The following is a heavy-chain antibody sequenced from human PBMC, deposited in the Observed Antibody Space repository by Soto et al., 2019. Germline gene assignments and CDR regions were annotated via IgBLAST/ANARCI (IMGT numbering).Heavy chain of an antibody. Sequence: QLQLQESGPGLVKPSETLSLTCTVSGGSISSSSYYWGWIRQPPGKGLEWIGSIYYSGSTYYNPSLKSRVTISVDTSKNQFSLKLSSVTAADTAVYYCARLSVVTAILIDYWGQGTLVTVSS. D-gene: IGHD2-21*02. J-gene: IGHJ4*02. CDR2: IYYSGST. V-gene: IGHV4-39*01. CDR1: GGSISSSSYY. CDR3: ARLSVVTAILIDY.